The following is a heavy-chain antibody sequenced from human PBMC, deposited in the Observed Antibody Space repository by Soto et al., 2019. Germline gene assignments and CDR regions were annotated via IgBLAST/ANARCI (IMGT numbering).Heavy chain of an antibody. J-gene: IGHJ4*02. V-gene: IGHV4-59*01. CDR3: ARGLGDAFFDY. CDR1: GGSISSYY. D-gene: IGHD3-16*01. Sequence: QVQLQESGPGLVKPSETLSLTCTVSGGSISSYYWSWIRQPPGKGLEWIGYIYYSGSTNYNPSLKRRVTISVDTSKNQFSLKLSSVTAADTAVYYCARGLGDAFFDYWGQGTLVTVSS. CDR2: IYYSGST.